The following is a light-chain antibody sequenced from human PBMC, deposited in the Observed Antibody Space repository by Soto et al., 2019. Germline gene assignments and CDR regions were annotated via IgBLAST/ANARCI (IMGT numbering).Light chain of an antibody. Sequence: DIVMTQSPDSLAVSLGERATLNCKSRQSVLYNSNNKNYLAWYQQKQGQPPKLLIYWASTRESGVPERFSGSGSGTDLTLTISSLQAEDVEVYYCQQYYSTPLTFGGGTKVDI. CDR3: QQYYSTPLT. CDR1: QSVLYNSNNKNY. V-gene: IGKV4-1*01. CDR2: WAS. J-gene: IGKJ4*01.